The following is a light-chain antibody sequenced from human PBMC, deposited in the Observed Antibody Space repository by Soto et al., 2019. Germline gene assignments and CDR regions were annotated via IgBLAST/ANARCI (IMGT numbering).Light chain of an antibody. CDR2: GAS. Sequence: EIVLTQSPGTLSLSPGERATVSCRASQSVTGSYLAWYQQKPGQAPRLLIYGASSRATGIPDRFSGSGSGTDFTLTISRLEPEDFAVYYCQQYGSSPAFGGGTKVEIK. V-gene: IGKV3-20*01. CDR3: QQYGSSPA. CDR1: QSVTGSY. J-gene: IGKJ4*01.